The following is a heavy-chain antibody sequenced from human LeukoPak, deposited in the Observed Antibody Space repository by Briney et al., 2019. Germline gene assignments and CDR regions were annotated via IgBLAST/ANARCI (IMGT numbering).Heavy chain of an antibody. CDR1: GFAFGGYA. V-gene: IGHV3-23*01. D-gene: IGHD3-16*01. CDR3: AKDRNGGAAWFDP. J-gene: IGHJ5*02. CDR2: LSGSGGTT. Sequence: GGSLRLSCAASGFAFGGYAMRWVRQAPGKGLEWVSGLSGSGGTTYYADSVKGRFTISRDNSNNTLYLQMNSLRADDTAIYYCAKDRNGGAAWFDPWGQGTLVTVSS.